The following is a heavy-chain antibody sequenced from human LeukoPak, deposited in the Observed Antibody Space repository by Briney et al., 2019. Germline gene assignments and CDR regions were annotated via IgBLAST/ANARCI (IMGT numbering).Heavy chain of an antibody. CDR1: GFTLSSYA. CDR2: ISGSGGST. V-gene: IGHV3-23*01. J-gene: IGHJ5*02. D-gene: IGHD2-2*01. CDR3: AKVWDCSSTSCYGRDNWFDP. Sequence: PGGSLRLSCAAPGFTLSSYAMSWVRQAPGKGLEWVSAISGSGGSTYYADSVEGRFTISRDNSKNTLYLQMNSLRAEDTAVYYCAKVWDCSSTSCYGRDNWFDPWGQGTLVTVSS.